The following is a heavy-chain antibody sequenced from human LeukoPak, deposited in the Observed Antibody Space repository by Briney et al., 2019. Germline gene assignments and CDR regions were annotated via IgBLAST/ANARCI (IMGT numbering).Heavy chain of an antibody. Sequence: SETLSLTCTVSGGSISSYYWSWIRQPAGKGLEWIGCIYTSGSTNYNPSLKSRVTMSVDTSKNQFSLKLSSATAADTAVYYCAREPRYCSSTSCYEGEWFDPWGQGTLVTVSS. V-gene: IGHV4-4*07. J-gene: IGHJ5*02. CDR3: AREPRYCSSTSCYEGEWFDP. CDR2: IYTSGST. D-gene: IGHD2-2*01. CDR1: GGSISSYY.